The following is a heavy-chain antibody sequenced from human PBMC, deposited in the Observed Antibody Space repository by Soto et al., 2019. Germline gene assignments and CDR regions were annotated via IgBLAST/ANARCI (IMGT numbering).Heavy chain of an antibody. J-gene: IGHJ3*01. Sequence: EVQLVESGGGLVQPGGSLRLSCAASGFTFSNYWMHWVRQAPGKGLVWVSRINSDASSTAYADSVKGRFTISRDNAKNTLFRQRSSLRAEDTAVYYCARDPKGVGASFGFDVWGQGTMVAVSS. CDR3: ARDPKGVGASFGFDV. CDR1: GFTFSNYW. CDR2: INSDASST. D-gene: IGHD1-26*01. V-gene: IGHV3-74*01.